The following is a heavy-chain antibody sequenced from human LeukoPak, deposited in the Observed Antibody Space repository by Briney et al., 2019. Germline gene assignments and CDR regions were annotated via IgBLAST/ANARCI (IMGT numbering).Heavy chain of an antibody. D-gene: IGHD2-2*01. CDR1: GFTFSSYG. Sequence: GGSLRLSCGASGFTFSSYGMHWVRQAPGKGLEWVAVISYDGSKKYYRDSVKGRFTISRDNSENRLYLQLNSLRPEDTAVYYCAKERGTTTWLDYWGQGILVTVSS. CDR3: AKERGTTTWLDY. J-gene: IGHJ4*02. CDR2: ISYDGSKK. V-gene: IGHV3-30*18.